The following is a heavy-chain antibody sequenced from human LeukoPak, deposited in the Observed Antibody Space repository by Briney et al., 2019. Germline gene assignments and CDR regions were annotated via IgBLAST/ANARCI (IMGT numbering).Heavy chain of an antibody. CDR1: GYSFTNYW. J-gene: IGHJ5*02. D-gene: IGHD3-22*01. CDR2: IYPGDSDT. V-gene: IGHV5-51*01. Sequence: GESLKISCKGSGYSFTNYWIGWVRQMPGKGLEWMGIIYPGDSDTRYSPSFQGQVTISADKSISTAYLQWSSLKASDTAMYYCARHVGPEPYYYDSSGYYGWFDPWGQGTLVTVSS. CDR3: ARHVGPEPYYYDSSGYYGWFDP.